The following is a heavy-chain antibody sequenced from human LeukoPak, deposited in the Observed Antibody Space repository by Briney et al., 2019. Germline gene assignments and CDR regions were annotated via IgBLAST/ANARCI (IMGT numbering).Heavy chain of an antibody. CDR3: ARNAVPDRPFSGMDV. D-gene: IGHD2-2*01. Sequence: SVKVSCKASGGTFSSYAISWVRQAPGQGREWRGGIIPIFGTANYAQKFQGRVTITADESTSTAYMELSSLRSEDTAVYYCARNAVPDRPFSGMDVWGKGTTVTVSS. V-gene: IGHV1-69*13. CDR2: IIPIFGTA. CDR1: GGTFSSYA. J-gene: IGHJ6*04.